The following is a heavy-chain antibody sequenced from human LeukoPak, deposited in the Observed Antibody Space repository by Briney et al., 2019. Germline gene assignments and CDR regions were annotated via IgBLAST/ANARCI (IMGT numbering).Heavy chain of an antibody. J-gene: IGHJ4*02. D-gene: IGHD4-17*01. CDR1: GFAFRSYA. CDR3: VKDRFGDFAGDS. V-gene: IGHV3-48*04. CDR2: ISSSSNVI. Sequence: GGSLRLSCTASGFAFRSYAMAWVRQAPGKGLEWVSYISSSSNVIYYADSVKGRFTTSRDNAENSLYLQMSSLRADDTAVYYCVKDRFGDFAGDSWGQGTLVAVSS.